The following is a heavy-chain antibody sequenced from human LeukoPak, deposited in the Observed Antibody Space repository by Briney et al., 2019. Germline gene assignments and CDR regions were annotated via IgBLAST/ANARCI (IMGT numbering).Heavy chain of an antibody. Sequence: SETLSLTCAVSGGSVSHSNWWTWVRQSPGKGLEWIGEVHPSEGTNYNPSLKSRVTISLDKSKNQFSLKLSSVTAADTAVYYCARARQWLVYFDYWGQGTLVTVSS. V-gene: IGHV4-4*02. D-gene: IGHD6-19*01. J-gene: IGHJ4*02. CDR2: VHPSEGT. CDR1: GGSVSHSNW. CDR3: ARARQWLVYFDY.